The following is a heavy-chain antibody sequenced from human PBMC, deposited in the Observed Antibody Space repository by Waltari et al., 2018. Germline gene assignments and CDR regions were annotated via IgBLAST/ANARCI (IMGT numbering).Heavy chain of an antibody. CDR3: AKQSPSYTRGWYPLES. V-gene: IGHV3-53*01. D-gene: IGHD6-19*01. J-gene: IGHJ4*02. CDR2: IYSGGNT. Sequence: EVQLVESGGNLIQPGGSLRLSCAASGFTVRTNFISWFRQDPGKGLEWVSIIYSGGNTYYAGSVKGRFTISRDNYKNMVYLEMNSLRAEDTAVYYCAKQSPSYTRGWYPLESWGPGTLVTVSP. CDR1: GFTVRTNF.